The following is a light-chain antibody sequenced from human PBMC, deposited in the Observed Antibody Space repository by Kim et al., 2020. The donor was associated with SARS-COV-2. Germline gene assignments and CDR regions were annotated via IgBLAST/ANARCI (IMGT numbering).Light chain of an antibody. Sequence: LTPGERATLSCRASQSVSRNYLAWYQQKLGQTPRLLIYGASTRAPGIPDRFSGSGSGADFTLPISSLGPEDFAVYYCQHYGGSRYTFGQGTKLEI. CDR3: QHYGGSRYT. V-gene: IGKV3-20*01. CDR1: QSVSRNY. CDR2: GAS. J-gene: IGKJ2*01.